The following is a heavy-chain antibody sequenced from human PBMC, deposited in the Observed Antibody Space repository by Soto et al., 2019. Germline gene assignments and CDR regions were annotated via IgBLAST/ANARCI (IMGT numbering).Heavy chain of an antibody. CDR3: ATSYGSGYRAFDS. D-gene: IGHD3-10*01. Sequence: QVQLVQSGADVQRPGSSVRVSCKASGDTFNFYTINWVRQAPGQGLQWMGRINPILSMSNYAPRFQGRVTMTADKSTSTAYMELSSLRSEDTAMYYCATSYGSGYRAFDSWGQGALLTVSS. J-gene: IGHJ4*02. CDR2: INPILSMS. V-gene: IGHV1-69*02. CDR1: GDTFNFYT.